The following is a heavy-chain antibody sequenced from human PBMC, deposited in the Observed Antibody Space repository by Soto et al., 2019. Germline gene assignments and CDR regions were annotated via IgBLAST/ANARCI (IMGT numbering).Heavy chain of an antibody. V-gene: IGHV4-39*01. CDR1: GGSISSSSYY. J-gene: IGHJ4*02. CDR3: ARFDSGYSSSWYLG. Sequence: SETLSLTCTVSGGSISSSSYYWGWIRQPPGKGLEWIGSIYYSGSTYYNPSLKSRVTISVDTSKNQFSLKLSPVTAADTAVYYCARFDSGYSSSWYLGWGQGTLVTVSS. D-gene: IGHD6-13*01. CDR2: IYYSGST.